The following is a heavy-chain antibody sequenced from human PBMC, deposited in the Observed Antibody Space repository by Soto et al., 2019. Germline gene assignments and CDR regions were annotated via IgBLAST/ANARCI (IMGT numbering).Heavy chain of an antibody. J-gene: IGHJ4*02. CDR3: TTDKMVVVVPAATRGVVDY. CDR1: GFTFSNAW. D-gene: IGHD2-2*01. V-gene: IGHV3-15*01. CDR2: IKSKTDGGTT. Sequence: GGSLRLSCAASGFTFSNAWMSWVRQAPGKGLEWVGRIKSKTDGGTTDYAAPMKGRFTISRDDSKNTLYLQMNSLKTEDTAVYYCTTDKMVVVVPAATRGVVDYWGQGTLVTVSS.